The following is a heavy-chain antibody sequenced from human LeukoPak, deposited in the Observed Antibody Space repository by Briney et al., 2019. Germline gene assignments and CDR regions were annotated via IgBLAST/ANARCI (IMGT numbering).Heavy chain of an antibody. CDR1: GFIFSSYG. J-gene: IGHJ4*02. Sequence: PGGSLRLSCAGSGFIFSSYGMHWVRQAPGKGLDWVALISYDGSNIYYADSVKGRFTISRDNSKNTLYLQMNSLRGEDTAVYYCAKSTKQDKSVIGDYWGQGTLVTVSS. CDR3: AKSTKQDKSVIGDY. V-gene: IGHV3-30*18. D-gene: IGHD2-21*01. CDR2: ISYDGSNI.